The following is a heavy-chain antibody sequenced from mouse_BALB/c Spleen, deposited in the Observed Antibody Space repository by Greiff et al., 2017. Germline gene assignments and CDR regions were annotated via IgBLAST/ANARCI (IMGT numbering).Heavy chain of an antibody. CDR3: ARDGRSGYYAMDY. CDR2: ISNLAYSI. CDR1: GFTFSDYG. J-gene: IGHJ4*01. D-gene: IGHD3-1*01. Sequence: DVKLVESGGGLVQPGGSRKLSCAASGFTFSDYGMAWVRQAPGKGPEWVAFISNLAYSIYYADTVTGRFTISRENAKNTLYLEMSSLRSEDTAMYYCARDGRSGYYAMDYWGQGTSVTVSS. V-gene: IGHV5-15*02.